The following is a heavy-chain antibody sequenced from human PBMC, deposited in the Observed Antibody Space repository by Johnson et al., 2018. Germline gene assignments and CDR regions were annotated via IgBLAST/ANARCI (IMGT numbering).Heavy chain of an antibody. D-gene: IGHD6-25*01. CDR1: GDSISPYS. CDR3: AQVGGSGYFDY. CDR2: IYYSGNT. Sequence: QVQLQESGPGLVRPSETPSLTCTVSGDSISPYSWTWIRQPPGKRLEWIGYIYYSGNTNYNPSLKSRVTISVDTSRTQFSLGLSSVTAAYTAVYYCAQVGGSGYFDYWGQGTLVTVSA. J-gene: IGHJ4*02. V-gene: IGHV4-59*01.